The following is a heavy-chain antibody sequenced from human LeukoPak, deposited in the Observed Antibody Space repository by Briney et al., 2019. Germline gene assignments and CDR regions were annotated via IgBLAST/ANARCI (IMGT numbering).Heavy chain of an antibody. Sequence: SETLSLTCAVYGGSFSGYYWSWIRQPPGKGLEWIGEINHSGSTNYNPSLKSRVTISVDTSKNQFSLKLSSVTAADTAVYYCARGFLRGYCSSTSCCTGGRLYFDYWGQGTLVTVSS. J-gene: IGHJ4*02. CDR3: ARGFLRGYCSSTSCCTGGRLYFDY. CDR2: INHSGST. CDR1: GGSFSGYY. D-gene: IGHD2-2*02. V-gene: IGHV4-34*01.